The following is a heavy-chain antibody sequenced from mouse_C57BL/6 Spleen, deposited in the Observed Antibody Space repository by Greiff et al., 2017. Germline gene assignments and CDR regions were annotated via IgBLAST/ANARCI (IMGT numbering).Heavy chain of an antibody. V-gene: IGHV2-2*01. CDR1: GFSLTSDG. CDR3: ASPGGGGWFAY. J-gene: IGHJ3*01. Sequence: QVQLLQSGPGLVQPSQSLSITCTVSGFSLTSDGVRWVRQSPGKGLEWLGVIWSGGSTVYNAAFISRLSISKDNYKSQVFLKMNSLQADDTAIYYCASPGGGGWFAYWGQGTLVTVSA. CDR2: IWSGGST.